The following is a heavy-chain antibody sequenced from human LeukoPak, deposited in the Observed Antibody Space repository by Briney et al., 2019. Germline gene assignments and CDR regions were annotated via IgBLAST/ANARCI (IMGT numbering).Heavy chain of an antibody. CDR3: ARDGHGYSGYDFRYFDY. CDR1: GGTFRSYA. J-gene: IGHJ4*02. D-gene: IGHD5-12*01. V-gene: IGHV1-69*06. CDR2: IIPIFDTA. Sequence: PVKVSCKASGGTFRSYAINWVRQASGQGLEWMGGIIPIFDTANNAQKFQGRVTITADKSTSTAYMELSSLTSEDTAVYYCARDGHGYSGYDFRYFDYWGQGTLVTVSS.